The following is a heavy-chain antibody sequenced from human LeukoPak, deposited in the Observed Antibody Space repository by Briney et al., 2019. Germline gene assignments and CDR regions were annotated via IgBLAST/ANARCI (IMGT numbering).Heavy chain of an antibody. CDR2: INPNSGGT. Sequence: ASVKVSCKAAGYTFTRYYMFWVRQAPGQGLEWMGRINPNSGGTNYAQKFQGRVTMTRDTSISTAYMELSRLRSDDTAVYYCARGYCSGGSCYSVENWIDPWGQGTLVTVSS. CDR1: GYTFTRYY. CDR3: ARGYCSGGSCYSVENWIDP. V-gene: IGHV1-2*06. J-gene: IGHJ5*02. D-gene: IGHD2-15*01.